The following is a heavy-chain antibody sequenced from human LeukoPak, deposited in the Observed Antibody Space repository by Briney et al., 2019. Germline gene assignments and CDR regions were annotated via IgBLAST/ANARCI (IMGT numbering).Heavy chain of an antibody. CDR3: AKGVWPSSTRVPNWFDP. J-gene: IGHJ5*02. V-gene: IGHV1-2*02. Sequence: ASVKVSCKASGYMFTGYYMHWVRQAPGQGLEWMGWINPNSGGTNYAQKFQGRVTMTRDTSISTAYMELSRLRSDDTAVYYCAKGVWPSSTRVPNWFDPWGQGTLVTVSS. D-gene: IGHD2-2*01. CDR2: INPNSGGT. CDR1: GYMFTGYY.